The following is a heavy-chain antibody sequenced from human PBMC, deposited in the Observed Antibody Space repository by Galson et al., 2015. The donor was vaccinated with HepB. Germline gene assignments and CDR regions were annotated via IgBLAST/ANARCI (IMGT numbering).Heavy chain of an antibody. J-gene: IGHJ2*01. D-gene: IGHD5-12*01. V-gene: IGHV4-39*01. Sequence: SETLSLTCTVSGGSISSSSYYWGWIRQPPGKGLEWIGSIYYSGSTYYNPSLKSRVTISVDTSKNQFSLKLSSVTAADTAVYYCARRGSGYDYWYFDLWGRGTLVTVSS. CDR2: IYYSGST. CDR3: ARRGSGYDYWYFDL. CDR1: GGSISSSSYY.